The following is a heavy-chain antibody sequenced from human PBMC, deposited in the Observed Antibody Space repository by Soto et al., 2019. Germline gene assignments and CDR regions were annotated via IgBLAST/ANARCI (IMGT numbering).Heavy chain of an antibody. CDR3: ARDFAYFDS. V-gene: IGHV4-61*01. J-gene: IGHJ4*02. CDR1: GGSFKSGSYS. D-gene: IGHD3-3*01. CDR2: VYHTGRT. Sequence: TLSLTCPVSGGSFKSGSYSWSWIRQPPGKGLEWIGYVYHTGRTSYNPSLKSRVSISMDTSKNQFSLNLDSVTAADTAVYFCARDFAYFDSWGQGTLVTVSS.